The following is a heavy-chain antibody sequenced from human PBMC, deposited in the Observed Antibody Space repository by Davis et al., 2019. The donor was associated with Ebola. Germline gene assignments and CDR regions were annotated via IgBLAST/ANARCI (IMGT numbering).Heavy chain of an antibody. V-gene: IGHV3-21*06. CDR2: ISSSSSYI. CDR3: AREREQQLVHYYYGLDV. CDR1: GFTFSSYS. J-gene: IGHJ6*02. D-gene: IGHD6-13*01. Sequence: ESLKISCAASGFTFSSYSMNWVRQAPGKGLEWVSCISSSSSYIYYADSVKGRFTLSRDNAKNSVYLQMNSLRAEDTAVYYCAREREQQLVHYYYGLDVWGLGTTVTVSS.